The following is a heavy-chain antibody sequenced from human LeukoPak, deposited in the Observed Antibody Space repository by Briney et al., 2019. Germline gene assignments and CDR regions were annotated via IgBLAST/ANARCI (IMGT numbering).Heavy chain of an antibody. CDR2: IKQAGSEN. CDR3: VRDSGSSEFYFDY. V-gene: IGHV3-7*01. CDR1: GFIFSSYW. D-gene: IGHD1-26*01. J-gene: IGHJ4*02. Sequence: GGSLRLSCAASGFIFSSYWMTWVRQAPGKGLEWVANIKQAGSENSYVDSVKGRFTISRDNTKNTLYLQMNSLRAEDTAVYYCVRDSGSSEFYFDYWGQGTLVTVSS.